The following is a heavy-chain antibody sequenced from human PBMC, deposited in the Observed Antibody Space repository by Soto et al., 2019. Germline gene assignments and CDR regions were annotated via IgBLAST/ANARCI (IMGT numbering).Heavy chain of an antibody. D-gene: IGHD6-13*01. CDR2: INPNSGGT. CDR1: GYTFTGYY. Sequence: ASVKVSCKASGYTFTGYYMHGVRQAPGQGLEWMGWINPNSGGTNYAQKFQGRVTMTRDTSISTAYMELSRLRSDDTAVYYCARDRAIEAGFDYWGQGTLLTVSS. V-gene: IGHV1-2*02. CDR3: ARDRAIEAGFDY. J-gene: IGHJ4*02.